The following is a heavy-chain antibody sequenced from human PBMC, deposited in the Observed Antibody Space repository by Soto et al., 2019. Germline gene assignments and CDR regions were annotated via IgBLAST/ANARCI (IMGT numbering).Heavy chain of an antibody. D-gene: IGHD3-3*01. V-gene: IGHV1-69*12. CDR1: GGTFSSYA. CDR3: TGDPSITIFGVVTPYFEY. J-gene: IGHJ4*02. Sequence: QVQLVQSGAEVKKPGSSVKVSCKASGGTFSSYAISWVRQAPGQGLEWMGGIIPIFGTANYAQKFRGRVTITADESPSTAYMQRSSLRSEDTAVYSWTGDPSITIFGVVTPYFEYWGQGTLVTVSS. CDR2: IIPIFGTA.